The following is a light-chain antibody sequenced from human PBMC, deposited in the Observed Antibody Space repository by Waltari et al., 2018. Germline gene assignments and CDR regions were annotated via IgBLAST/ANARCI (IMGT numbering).Light chain of an antibody. Sequence: DIVMPKYPESLTLYLSERATINCKSTKTVLSSSDSRNYLAWYQQRPGQYPKLLIYWASTREFGVPDRFTGSGSGTDFTLTISSLQAEDVAVYYCQQYFSLPWTFGQGTKVEL. CDR3: QQYFSLPWT. CDR2: WAS. CDR1: KTVLSSSDSRNY. V-gene: IGKV4-1*01. J-gene: IGKJ1*01.